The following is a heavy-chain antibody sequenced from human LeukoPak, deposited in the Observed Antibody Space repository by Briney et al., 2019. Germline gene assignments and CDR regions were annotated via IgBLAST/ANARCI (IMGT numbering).Heavy chain of an antibody. D-gene: IGHD2-2*01. CDR1: GFTFSTYA. J-gene: IGHJ4*02. CDR2: IRHKADSHTT. V-gene: IGHV3-72*01. Sequence: PGGSLRLSCAASGFTFSTYAMSWVRQAPGKGLEWVGRIRHKADSHTTEYAASVKGRFTISRDDSKNSLYLQMNSLKTEDTAMYYCARVWCSTGCYFDYWGQGTLVTVSS. CDR3: ARVWCSTGCYFDY.